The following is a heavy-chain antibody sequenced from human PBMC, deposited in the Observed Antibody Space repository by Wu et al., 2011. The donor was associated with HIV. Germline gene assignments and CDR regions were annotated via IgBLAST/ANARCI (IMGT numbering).Heavy chain of an antibody. Sequence: QVQLVQSGAEVKKPGASVKVSCKASGYTFTGYYMHWVRQAPGQGLEWMGWINPNSGGTNYAQKFQGRVTMTRDTSISTAYMGLSRLRSDDTAVYYCARSAGRPQDGYNYYAFDYLGPRDNGHRLF. V-gene: IGHV1-2*02. CDR3: ARSAGRPQDGYNYYAFDY. CDR1: GYTFTGYY. D-gene: IGHD5-24*01. CDR2: INPNSGGT. J-gene: IGHJ3*02.